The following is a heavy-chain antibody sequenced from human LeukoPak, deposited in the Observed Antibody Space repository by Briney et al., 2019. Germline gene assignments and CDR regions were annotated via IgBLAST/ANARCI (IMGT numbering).Heavy chain of an antibody. CDR1: GGSIYSSNSY. J-gene: IGHJ5*02. CDR2: IFYGGST. D-gene: IGHD2/OR15-2a*01. CDR3: ARDAKRFYAANWFDP. Sequence: SETLSLTCTVSGGSIYSSNSYWAWIRQPPGKGPEWLGSIFYGGSTFYNPSLKRRVTISVDTSKNQFSLNLTFVTAADTAVYYCARDAKRFYAANWFDPWGRGTLVTVSS. V-gene: IGHV4-39*07.